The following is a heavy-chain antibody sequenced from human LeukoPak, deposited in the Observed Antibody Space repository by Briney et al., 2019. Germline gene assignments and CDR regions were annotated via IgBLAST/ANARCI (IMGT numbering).Heavy chain of an antibody. V-gene: IGHV3-23*01. Sequence: PGGSLRLSCAASGFTFSSYAMSWVRQAPGKGLEWVSSITGSDGIKYYADSVKGRFSISRDNSKNTLYLQMNSLRAEDTAVYYCAKAWSTDPNFDYWGQGTLVTVSS. CDR3: AKAWSTDPNFDY. D-gene: IGHD2-8*02. CDR2: ITGSDGIK. CDR1: GFTFSSYA. J-gene: IGHJ4*02.